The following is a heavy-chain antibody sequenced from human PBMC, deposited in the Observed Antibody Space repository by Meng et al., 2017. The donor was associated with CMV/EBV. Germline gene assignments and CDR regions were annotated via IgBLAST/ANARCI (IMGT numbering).Heavy chain of an antibody. J-gene: IGHJ6*02. D-gene: IGHD3-3*01. CDR1: CCSGYC. Sequence: CCSGYCGGGIRQDPGKGVEGSGEMKHSGRTNYSPSLKSRVTISVDTSKNQFSLKLSSVTAADTAVYYCARGWSGYYKYYYYYGMDVWGQGTTVTVSS. CDR2: MKHSGRT. V-gene: IGHV4-34*01. CDR3: ARGWSGYYKYYYYYGMDV.